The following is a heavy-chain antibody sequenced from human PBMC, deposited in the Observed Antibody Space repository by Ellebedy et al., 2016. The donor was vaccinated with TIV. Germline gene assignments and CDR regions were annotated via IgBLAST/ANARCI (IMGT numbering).Heavy chain of an antibody. Sequence: SLKISCAASGFTFDDYAMHWVRQAPGKGLEWVSGISWNSGSIGYADSVKGRFTISRDNAKNSLYLQMNSLRAEDTANYYCAREAGTSGWYSGFQHWGQGTLVTVSS. V-gene: IGHV3-9*01. J-gene: IGHJ1*01. CDR1: GFTFDDYA. D-gene: IGHD6-19*01. CDR2: ISWNSGSI. CDR3: AREAGTSGWYSGFQH.